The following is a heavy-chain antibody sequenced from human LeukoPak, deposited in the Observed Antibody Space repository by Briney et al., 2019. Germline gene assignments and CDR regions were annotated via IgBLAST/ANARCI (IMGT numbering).Heavy chain of an antibody. CDR1: GYTFTGYY. Sequence: ASVKVSCKASGYTFTGYYMNWVRQAPGQGLEWMGWINPNSGGTNYAQKFQGRVTMTRDTSISTAYMELSRLRSDDTAVYYCASHISGWFIFDYWGQGTLVTVSS. CDR3: ASHISGWFIFDY. V-gene: IGHV1-2*02. CDR2: INPNSGGT. J-gene: IGHJ4*02. D-gene: IGHD6-19*01.